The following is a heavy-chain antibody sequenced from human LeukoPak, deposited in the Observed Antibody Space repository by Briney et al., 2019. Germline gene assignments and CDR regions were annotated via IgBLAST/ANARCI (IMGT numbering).Heavy chain of an antibody. CDR1: GCTFTGYY. CDR3: ARDSYSSSWPYNWFDP. V-gene: IGHV1-2*02. D-gene: IGHD6-13*01. Sequence: ASVKVSCKASGCTFTGYYMHWVRQAPGQGLEWMGWINPNSGGTNYAQKFQGRVTMTRDTSISTAYMELSRLRSDDTAVYYCARDSYSSSWPYNWFDPWGQGTLVTVSS. CDR2: INPNSGGT. J-gene: IGHJ5*02.